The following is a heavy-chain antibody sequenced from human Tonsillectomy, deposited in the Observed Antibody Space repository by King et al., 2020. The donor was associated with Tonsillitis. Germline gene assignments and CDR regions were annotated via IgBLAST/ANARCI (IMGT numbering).Heavy chain of an antibody. V-gene: IGHV3-48*01. J-gene: IGHJ4*02. D-gene: IGHD1-26*01. CDR3: ARGLVGRSCFDF. CDR1: GFTLSNYA. CDR2: ISGSGSSL. Sequence: VQLVESGGGLVQPGGSLRLSCAASGFTLSNYAMNSGRQAPGKGREWVSAISGSGSSLYYVDSVKGRFTLSRDNAKNSLYLHMNSLRAEDTAVYYCARGLVGRSCFDFWGQGTLVTVSS.